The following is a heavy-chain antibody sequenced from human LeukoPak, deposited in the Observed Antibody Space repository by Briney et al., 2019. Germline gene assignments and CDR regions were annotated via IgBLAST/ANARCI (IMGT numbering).Heavy chain of an antibody. CDR1: GFTVSSNY. J-gene: IGHJ4*02. D-gene: IGHD1-26*01. V-gene: IGHV3-66*01. Sequence: GGSLRLSCAASGFTVSSNYMSWVRQAPGEGLEWVSVIYSGGSTYYADSVKGRFTISRDNSKNTLYLQMNSLRAEDTAVYYCARGYSGSYDFDYWGQGTLVTVSS. CDR2: IYSGGST. CDR3: ARGYSGSYDFDY.